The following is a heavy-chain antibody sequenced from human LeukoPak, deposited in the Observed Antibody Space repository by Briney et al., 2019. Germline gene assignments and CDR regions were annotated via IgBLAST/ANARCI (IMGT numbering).Heavy chain of an antibody. CDR2: ISGGGGST. D-gene: IGHD6-13*01. J-gene: IGHJ4*02. Sequence: PGGSLRLSCAASGFTFSSYAMSWVRQAPGKGLEWVSAISGGGGSTYYADSVKGRFTISRDNSKNTLYLQLNSLRAEDTAVYYCAIREGQQPYPFDYWGQGTLVTVSS. CDR3: AIREGQQPYPFDY. V-gene: IGHV3-23*01. CDR1: GFTFSSYA.